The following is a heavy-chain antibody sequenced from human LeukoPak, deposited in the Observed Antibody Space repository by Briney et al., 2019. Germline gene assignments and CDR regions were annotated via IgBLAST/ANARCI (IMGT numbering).Heavy chain of an antibody. CDR3: ASVASKYYYSGMDV. D-gene: IGHD5/OR15-5a*01. V-gene: IGHV4-38-2*02. Sequence: SETLSLTCTVSGYSISSGYYWGWIRQPPGKGLEWIGSIYHSGSTYYNPSLKSRVTISVDTSKNQFSLKLSSVTAADTAVYYCASVASKYYYSGMDVWGQGTTVTVSS. CDR2: IYHSGST. CDR1: GYSISSGYY. J-gene: IGHJ6*02.